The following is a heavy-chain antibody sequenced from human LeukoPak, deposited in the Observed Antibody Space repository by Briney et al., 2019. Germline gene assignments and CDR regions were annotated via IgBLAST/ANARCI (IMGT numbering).Heavy chain of an antibody. V-gene: IGHV4-34*01. CDR1: IDSFSNYH. CDR2: VNESGGT. J-gene: IGHJ5*02. Sequence: NSSETLSLTCAVYIDSFSNYHWNWIRQTPTKGMEWIGEVNESGGTNISPSLRSRVILSVDTSKNQFSLKLISVTVAYTAIYYCARGQGATVPLVGKNWFDPWGQGTRVIVSS. CDR3: ARGQGATVPLVGKNWFDP. D-gene: IGHD1-26*01.